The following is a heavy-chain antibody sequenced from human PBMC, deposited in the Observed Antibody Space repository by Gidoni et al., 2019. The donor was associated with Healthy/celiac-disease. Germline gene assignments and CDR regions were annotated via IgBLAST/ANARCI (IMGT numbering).Heavy chain of an antibody. Sequence: QVQLQESGPGLVKPSQTLSLTCTVSGGSISSGGYYWSWIRQHPGKGLEWIGYIYYSGSTYYNPSLKSRVTISVDTSKNQFSLKLSSVTAADTAVYYCARGRRHGSGSYKIAPYYYYGMDVWGQGTTVTVSS. D-gene: IGHD3-10*01. J-gene: IGHJ6*02. CDR1: GGSISSGGYY. CDR3: ARGRRHGSGSYKIAPYYYYGMDV. V-gene: IGHV4-31*03. CDR2: IYYSGST.